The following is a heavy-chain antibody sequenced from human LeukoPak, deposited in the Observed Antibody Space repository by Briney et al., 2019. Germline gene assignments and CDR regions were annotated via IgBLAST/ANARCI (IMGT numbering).Heavy chain of an antibody. D-gene: IGHD6-19*01. Sequence: PGGSLRLSCAASGFTFDDYAMHWVRQAPGKGLEWVSGISWNSGSIGYADSVKGRFTISRDNAKNSLYLQMNSLRAEDTALYYCAKDTGSGWSGDYYYYGMDVWGQGTTVTVSS. CDR2: ISWNSGSI. V-gene: IGHV3-9*01. CDR1: GFTFDDYA. CDR3: AKDTGSGWSGDYYYYGMDV. J-gene: IGHJ6*02.